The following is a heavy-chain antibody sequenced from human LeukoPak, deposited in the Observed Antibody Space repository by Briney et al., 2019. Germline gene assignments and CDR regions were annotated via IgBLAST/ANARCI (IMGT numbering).Heavy chain of an antibody. CDR2: IREDGSEQ. CDR3: ARAVAGTVDY. Sequence: PGGSLRLSCAASGFTFSTYWMIWVRQAPGKGLEWVANIREDGSEQYYVDSVMGRFTISRDNAQNSLYLQMNSLRAEDTAVYFCARAVAGTVDYWGQGTLVTVSS. V-gene: IGHV3-7*05. CDR1: GFTFSTYW. D-gene: IGHD6-19*01. J-gene: IGHJ4*02.